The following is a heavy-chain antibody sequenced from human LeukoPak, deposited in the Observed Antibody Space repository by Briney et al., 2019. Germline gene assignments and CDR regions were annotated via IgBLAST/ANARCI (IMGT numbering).Heavy chain of an antibody. Sequence: GASVKVSCKASGYTFTGYYMHWVRQAPGQGLEWMGWINPNSGGTDYAQKFQGRVTMTRDTSINTAYMELRSLRSDDTAVYYCARDYYDSSGYAEYFQHWGQGTLVTVSS. CDR3: ARDYYDSSGYAEYFQH. J-gene: IGHJ1*01. V-gene: IGHV1-2*02. CDR1: GYTFTGYY. CDR2: INPNSGGT. D-gene: IGHD3-22*01.